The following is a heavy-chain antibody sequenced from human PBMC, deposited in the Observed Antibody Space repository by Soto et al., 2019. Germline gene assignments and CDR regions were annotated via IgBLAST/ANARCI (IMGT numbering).Heavy chain of an antibody. J-gene: IGHJ6*02. Sequence: QVQLVESGGGVVQPGRSLRLSCAASGFTFSSYGMHWVRQAPGKGLEWVAVIWYDGSNKYYADSVKGRFTISRDNSKNTLYLQMNSLRAKDTAVYYCARAAAAGYYGMDVWGQGTTVTVSS. CDR2: IWYDGSNK. CDR1: GFTFSSYG. V-gene: IGHV3-33*01. D-gene: IGHD6-13*01. CDR3: ARAAAAGYYGMDV.